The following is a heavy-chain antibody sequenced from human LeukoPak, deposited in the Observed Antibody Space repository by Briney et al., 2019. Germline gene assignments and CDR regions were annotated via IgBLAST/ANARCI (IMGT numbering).Heavy chain of an antibody. Sequence: GASVKVSCKASGYTFTSYGISWVRQAPGQRLEWMGWISAYNGNTNYAQKLQGRVTMTTDTSTSTAYMELRSLRSDDTAVYYCARDLPSTQYYFDSSGPWTDYWGQGTLVTVSS. D-gene: IGHD3-22*01. CDR1: GYTFTSYG. V-gene: IGHV1-18*01. CDR3: ARDLPSTQYYFDSSGPWTDY. CDR2: ISAYNGNT. J-gene: IGHJ4*02.